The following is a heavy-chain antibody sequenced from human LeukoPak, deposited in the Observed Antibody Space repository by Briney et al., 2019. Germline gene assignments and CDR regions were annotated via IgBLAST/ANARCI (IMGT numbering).Heavy chain of an antibody. D-gene: IGHD3-9*01. V-gene: IGHV3-23*01. CDR1: GFTFSSYA. CDR3: AKAGSYDILTGYYHDAFDI. J-gene: IGHJ3*02. Sequence: PGGSLRLSCAASGFTFSSYAMSWVRRAPGKGLEWVSAISGSGGSTYYADSVKGRFTISRDNSKNTLYLQMNSLRAEDTAVYYCAKAGSYDILTGYYHDAFDIWGQGTMVTVSS. CDR2: ISGSGGST.